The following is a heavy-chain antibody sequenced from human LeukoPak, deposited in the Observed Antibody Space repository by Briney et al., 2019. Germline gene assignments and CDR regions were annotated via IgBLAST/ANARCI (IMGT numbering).Heavy chain of an antibody. CDR3: AKLGPAGYSSAWADY. CDR1: AFTFRSHG. V-gene: IGHV3-23*01. CDR2: ISGSGANT. J-gene: IGHJ4*02. Sequence: PGGSLRLSCAASAFTFRSHGMTWVRQAPGKGLEWVSAISGSGANTYYADSAKGRFTISRDNPKNTLYLQINSLRAEDTALYYCAKLGPAGYSSAWADYWGQGTLVIVSS. D-gene: IGHD6-19*01.